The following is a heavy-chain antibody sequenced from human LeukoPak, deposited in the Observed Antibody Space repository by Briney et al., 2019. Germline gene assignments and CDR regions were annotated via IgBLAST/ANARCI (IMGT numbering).Heavy chain of an antibody. CDR1: GFTFSSYG. J-gene: IGHJ1*01. CDR2: ISSSSSYI. V-gene: IGHV3-21*01. D-gene: IGHD5-18*01. Sequence: PGGSLRLSCAASGFTFSSYGMNWVRQAPGKGLEWVSSISSSSSYIYYADSVKCRFTISRDNAKNSLYLQMNSLRAEDTAVYYGARLDTAMVAAYWGQGTPVTASS. CDR3: ARLDTAMVAAY.